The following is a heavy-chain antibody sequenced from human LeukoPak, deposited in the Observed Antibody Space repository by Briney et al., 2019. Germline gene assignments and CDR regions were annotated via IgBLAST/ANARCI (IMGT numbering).Heavy chain of an antibody. CDR2: VYYTDKT. CDR1: NDSFSNYY. V-gene: IGHV4-59*01. J-gene: IGHJ4*02. D-gene: IGHD5-24*01. CDR3: ARASMRRRDGYNRHYEIDY. Sequence: SETLSLTCTVSNDSFSNYYWTWIRQSPGKALEWIGYVYYTDKTHYNPSLKSRVFISADTSQNQFSLRLSSVTAADTAVYYCARASMRRRDGYNRHYEIDYWGQGTLVTVSS.